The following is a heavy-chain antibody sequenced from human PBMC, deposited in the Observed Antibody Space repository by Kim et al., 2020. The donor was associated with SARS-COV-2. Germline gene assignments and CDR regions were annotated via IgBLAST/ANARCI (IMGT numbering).Heavy chain of an antibody. CDR2: TNEDGSDK. Sequence: GGSLRLSCAASGFTFSSYWLSWVRQAPGKGLEGVANTNEDGSDKYYVDSVKGRFTISRDNARNSLYLQIKSLRAEDTAVYYCASGGVIFWGQGTLV. CDR3: ASGGVIF. V-gene: IGHV3-7*01. D-gene: IGHD3-16*02. CDR1: GFTFSSYW. J-gene: IGHJ4*02.